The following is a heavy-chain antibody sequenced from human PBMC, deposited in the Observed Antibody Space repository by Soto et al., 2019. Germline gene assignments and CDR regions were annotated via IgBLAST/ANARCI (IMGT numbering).Heavy chain of an antibody. Sequence: GASVKVSCKASGYTFTSYGISWVRQAPGQVLEWLGWISAYNGNTNYAQKLQGRVTMTTDTSTSTAYMELMSLRSDDTAVYYCAREGDGFLTPYGMDVWGQGTTVTVSS. V-gene: IGHV1-18*01. J-gene: IGHJ6*02. D-gene: IGHD1-26*01. CDR2: ISAYNGNT. CDR1: GYTFTSYG. CDR3: AREGDGFLTPYGMDV.